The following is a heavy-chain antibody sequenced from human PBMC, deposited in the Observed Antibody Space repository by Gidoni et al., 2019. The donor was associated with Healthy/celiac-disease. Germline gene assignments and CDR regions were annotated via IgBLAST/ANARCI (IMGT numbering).Heavy chain of an antibody. Sequence: EVQLVESGGGLVQPGGSLRLSCAASGFTFSSYWMSWVRQAPGKGLEWVANIKQDGSEKYYVDSVKGRFTISRDNAKNSLYLQMNSLRAEDTAVYYCASFANTALRRQWEGDYWGQGTLVTVSS. J-gene: IGHJ4*02. V-gene: IGHV3-7*05. CDR2: IKQDGSEK. D-gene: IGHD1-26*01. CDR1: GFTFSSYW. CDR3: ASFANTALRRQWEGDY.